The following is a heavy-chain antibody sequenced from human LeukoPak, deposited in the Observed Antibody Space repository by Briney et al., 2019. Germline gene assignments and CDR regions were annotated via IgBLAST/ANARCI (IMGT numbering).Heavy chain of an antibody. D-gene: IGHD3-22*01. J-gene: IGHJ4*02. CDR3: AKFDSSGYPRAPLGY. Sequence: GGSLRLSCAASGFTFSSYAMSWVRQAPGKGLEWVSAIRGSGGSTSYADSVKGRFTISRDNSKNTLYLQMNSLRAEDTAVYYCAKFDSSGYPRAPLGYWGQGTLVTVSS. CDR2: IRGSGGST. CDR1: GFTFSSYA. V-gene: IGHV3-23*01.